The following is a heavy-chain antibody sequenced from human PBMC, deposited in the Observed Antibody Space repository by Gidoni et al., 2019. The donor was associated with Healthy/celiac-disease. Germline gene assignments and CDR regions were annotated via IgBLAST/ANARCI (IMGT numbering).Heavy chain of an antibody. D-gene: IGHD6-19*01. V-gene: IGHV3-23*01. CDR3: AKDRREWGIAVAPDFDI. J-gene: IGHJ3*02. Sequence: EVQLLESGGGLVQPGGSLRLSCAASGFTFSSYAMSWVRQAPGKGLEWVSAISGSGGSTYYADSVKGRFTISRDNSKNTLYLQMNSLRAEDTAVYYCAKDRREWGIAVAPDFDIWGQGTMVTVSS. CDR2: ISGSGGST. CDR1: GFTFSSYA.